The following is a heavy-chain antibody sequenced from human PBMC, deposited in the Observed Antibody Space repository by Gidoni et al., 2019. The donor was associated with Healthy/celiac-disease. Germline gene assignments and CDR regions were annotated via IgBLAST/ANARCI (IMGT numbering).Heavy chain of an antibody. CDR2: ISSSGSTI. Sequence: EVQLVESGGGLVQPGGSLRLSCAASGFTFSSYEMNWVRQAPGKGLEWVSYISSSGSTIYYADSVKGRFTISRDNAKNSLYLKMNSLRAEDTAVYYCARAFAYYYDSSGDVASYYYGMDVWGQGTTVTVSS. CDR1: GFTFSSYE. V-gene: IGHV3-48*03. D-gene: IGHD3-22*01. CDR3: ARAFAYYYDSSGDVASYYYGMDV. J-gene: IGHJ6*02.